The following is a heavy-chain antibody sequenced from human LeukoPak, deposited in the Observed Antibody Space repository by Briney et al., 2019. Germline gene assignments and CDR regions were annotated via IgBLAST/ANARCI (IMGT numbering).Heavy chain of an antibody. CDR1: GFIVSTTY. Sequence: GASLRLSCAASGFIVSTTYMSWVRQAPGKGLEWVSVIYSGGSTYYADSVKGRFTISRDSSKNTLYLQMNRLRAEDTAVYYCARGDGGSGRGWFDPWGQGTLVTVSS. J-gene: IGHJ5*02. CDR3: ARGDGGSGRGWFDP. D-gene: IGHD6-19*01. CDR2: IYSGGST. V-gene: IGHV3-53*01.